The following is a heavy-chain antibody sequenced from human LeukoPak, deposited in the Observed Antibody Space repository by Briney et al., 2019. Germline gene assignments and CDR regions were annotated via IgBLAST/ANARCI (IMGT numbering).Heavy chain of an antibody. CDR2: VSYCGST. V-gene: IGHV4-59*01. Sequence: SETLSLTCTVSGGPINKYYWSWIRQPPGKGLEWIGDVSYCGSTNYNHSRKRRVTICVDPSKNQLSLRLPSVTAADTAVYCCARDREMATKYYYGMDVWGQGTTVTVPS. CDR1: GGPINKYY. J-gene: IGHJ6*01. CDR3: ARDREMATKYYYGMDV. D-gene: IGHD5-24*01.